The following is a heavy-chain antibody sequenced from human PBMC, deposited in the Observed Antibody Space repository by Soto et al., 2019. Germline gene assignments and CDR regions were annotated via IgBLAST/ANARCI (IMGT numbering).Heavy chain of an antibody. CDR1: GYTFTGYY. D-gene: IGHD3-3*01. CDR3: ARGPSYDFWSGYPMNWFDP. J-gene: IGHJ5*02. V-gene: IGHV1-2*02. Sequence: ASVKVSCKASGYTFTGYYMHWVRQAPGQGLEWMGWINPNSGGTNYAQKFQGRVTMTRDTSISAAYMELSRLRSDDTAVYYCARGPSYDFWSGYPMNWFDPWGQGTLVTVSS. CDR2: INPNSGGT.